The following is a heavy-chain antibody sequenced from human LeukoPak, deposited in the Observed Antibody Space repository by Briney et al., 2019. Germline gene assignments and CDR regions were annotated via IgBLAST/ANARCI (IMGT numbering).Heavy chain of an antibody. V-gene: IGHV3-30-3*01. CDR1: GFPFSGYA. CDR2: ISNEGSKK. CDR3: ARVYFASGSYCFDY. J-gene: IGHJ4*02. D-gene: IGHD3-10*01. Sequence: GGSLRLSCAASGFPFSGYAMHWVRQPPGKGLEWLAVISNEGSKKYYADSVKGRFSISRDNPKDTLYLQMDSLRAEDTAVYYCARVYFASGSYCFDYWGQGTLVTVSS.